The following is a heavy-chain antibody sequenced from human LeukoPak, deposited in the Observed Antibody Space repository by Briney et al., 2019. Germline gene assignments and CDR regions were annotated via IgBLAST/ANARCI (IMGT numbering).Heavy chain of an antibody. Sequence: GGSLSLSCAASGFTFSSYEMNWVRQAPGKGLEWVSYISSSGSTIYYADSVKGRFTISRDNAKNSLYLQMNSLRAEDTAVYYCARNQIPGYSSGWYRNWFDPWGQGTLVTVSS. D-gene: IGHD6-19*01. CDR3: ARNQIPGYSSGWYRNWFDP. J-gene: IGHJ5*02. CDR1: GFTFSSYE. V-gene: IGHV3-48*03. CDR2: ISSSGSTI.